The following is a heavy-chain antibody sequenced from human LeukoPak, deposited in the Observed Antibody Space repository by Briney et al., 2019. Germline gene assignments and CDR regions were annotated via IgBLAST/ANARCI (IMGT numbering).Heavy chain of an antibody. V-gene: IGHV3-33*08. Sequence: PGRSLRLSCAASGFTFSSYAMHWVRQAPGKGLEGVAAIWFDGSNKYYADSVKGRFTISRDNSENTLYLQMNSLRAEDTAVYYCARRIYCSGTSCYTGPDAFDVWGQGTVVTVSS. J-gene: IGHJ3*01. CDR1: GFTFSSYA. CDR3: ARRIYCSGTSCYTGPDAFDV. CDR2: IWFDGSNK. D-gene: IGHD2-2*02.